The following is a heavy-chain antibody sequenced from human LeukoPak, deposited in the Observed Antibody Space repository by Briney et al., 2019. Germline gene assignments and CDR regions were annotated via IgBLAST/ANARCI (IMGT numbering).Heavy chain of an antibody. V-gene: IGHV3-23*01. J-gene: IGHJ4*02. Sequence: GGSLRLSCAASGFTFSSNAMSWVRQAPGKGLEWVSAISGSGGSTYYADSVKGRFTISRDNSKNTLYLQMNSLRAEDTAVYYCAKVDFSPVTTGFDYWGQGTLVTVSS. CDR1: GFTFSSNA. CDR3: AKVDFSPVTTGFDY. D-gene: IGHD4-17*01. CDR2: ISGSGGST.